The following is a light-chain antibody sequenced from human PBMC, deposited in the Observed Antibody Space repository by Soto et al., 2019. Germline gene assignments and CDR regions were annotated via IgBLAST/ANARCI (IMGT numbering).Light chain of an antibody. J-gene: IGKJ1*01. CDR2: KAS. CDR1: QSIGSW. CDR3: QQYSSYSPWT. Sequence: DIQMTQSPSTLSASVGDRVTITCRASQSIGSWLAWYQQKPGKARKLLIYKASSLESGVPSRFSGSGSGTEFTLTISSLQPDDFASYYCQQYSSYSPWTFGQGTKVEIK. V-gene: IGKV1-5*03.